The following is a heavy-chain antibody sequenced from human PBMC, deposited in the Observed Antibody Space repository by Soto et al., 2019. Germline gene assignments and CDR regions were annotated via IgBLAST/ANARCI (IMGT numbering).Heavy chain of an antibody. CDR1: GGSISSSSYY. V-gene: IGHV4-39*01. Sequence: QLQLQESGPGLVKPSETLSLTCTVSGGSISSSSYYWGWIRQPPGKGLEWIGSIYYSGSTYYNPSPKRRGTLSVGTSKDQFSLKLSSVTAADTAVYYCARGAVLLWFGEPLGYMDVWGKGTTVTVSS. J-gene: IGHJ6*03. CDR3: ARGAVLLWFGEPLGYMDV. CDR2: IYYSGST. D-gene: IGHD3-10*01.